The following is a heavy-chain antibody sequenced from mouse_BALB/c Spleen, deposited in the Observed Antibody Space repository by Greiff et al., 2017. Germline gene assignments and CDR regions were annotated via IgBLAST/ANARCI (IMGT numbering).Heavy chain of an antibody. D-gene: IGHD2-14*01. J-gene: IGHJ4*01. Sequence: EVKLMESGGDLVKPGGSLKLSCAASGFTFSSYGMSWVRQTPDKRLEWVATISSGGSYTYYPDSVKGRFTISRDNAKNTLYLQMSSLKSEDTAMYYCARHDRPYAMDYWGQGTSVTVSS. CDR3: ARHDRPYAMDY. CDR2: ISSGGSYT. V-gene: IGHV5-6*01. CDR1: GFTFSSYG.